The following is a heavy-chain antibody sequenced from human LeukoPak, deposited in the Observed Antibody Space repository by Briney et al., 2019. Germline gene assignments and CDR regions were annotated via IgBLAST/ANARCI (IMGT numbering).Heavy chain of an antibody. Sequence: GGSLRLSCAASGFTFSPYSMTWVRQAPGKGLVWVSRIKSDGSSTSYADSVKGRFTISRDNSKNTLYLQMNSLRAEDTAVYYCARDPDSGWYFDYWGQGTLVTVSS. CDR1: GFTFSPYS. CDR3: ARDPDSGWYFDY. CDR2: IKSDGSST. D-gene: IGHD6-19*01. V-gene: IGHV3-74*01. J-gene: IGHJ4*02.